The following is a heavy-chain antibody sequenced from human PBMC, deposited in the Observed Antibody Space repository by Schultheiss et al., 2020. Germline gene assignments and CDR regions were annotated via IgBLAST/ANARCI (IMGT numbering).Heavy chain of an antibody. Sequence: SLKISCAASGFTFSNYGMTWVRQAPGKGLEWVSDISGTGSSSINYADSVKGRFTISRDNSKNMVFLQMNSLRAEDTALYYCAKMSATTSHSTDNWGQGTLVTVAS. V-gene: IGHV3-23*01. J-gene: IGHJ4*02. CDR2: ISGTGSSSI. CDR3: AKMSATTSHSTDN. D-gene: IGHD5/OR15-5a*01. CDR1: GFTFSNYG.